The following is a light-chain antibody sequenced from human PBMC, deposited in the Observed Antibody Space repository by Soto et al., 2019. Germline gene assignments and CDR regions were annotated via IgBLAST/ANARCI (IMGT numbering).Light chain of an antibody. J-gene: IGKJ5*01. CDR2: GAS. Sequence: ETVMTQSPATLSVSPGERATLSCRASQSVDSHLAWYRQKPGQAPRLLIYGASTRATGSPARFSGSGSGTEFTLTISSLQSEDFAVYYCQQYSNWPPITFGQGTRLEVK. V-gene: IGKV3-15*01. CDR1: QSVDSH. CDR3: QQYSNWPPIT.